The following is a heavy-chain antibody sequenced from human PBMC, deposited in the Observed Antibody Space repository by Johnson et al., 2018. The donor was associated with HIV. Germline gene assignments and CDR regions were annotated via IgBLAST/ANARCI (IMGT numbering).Heavy chain of an antibody. Sequence: PGKGLEWVSGISWNSGSIGYADSVKGRFTISRDNAKNSLYLQMNSLKTEDTAVYYCTRLGTEWELSSGSDTFDIRGQGTMVTVSS. CDR2: ISWNSGSI. V-gene: IGHV3-9*01. CDR3: TRLGTEWELSSGSDTFDI. D-gene: IGHD3-16*02. J-gene: IGHJ3*02.